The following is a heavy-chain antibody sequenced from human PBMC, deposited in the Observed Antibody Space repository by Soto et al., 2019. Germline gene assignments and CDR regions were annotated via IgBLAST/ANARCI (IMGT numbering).Heavy chain of an antibody. CDR2: IVVGSGNT. V-gene: IGHV1-58*02. J-gene: IGHJ4*02. D-gene: IGHD3-9*01. Sequence: SVKVSCKASGFTFTSSAMQWVRQARGQRLEWIGWIVVGSGNTNYAQKFQERVTITRDMSTSTAYMELSSLRSEDTAVYYCAARDYYDILTGTFDYWGQGTLVTVSS. CDR3: AARDYYDILTGTFDY. CDR1: GFTFTSSA.